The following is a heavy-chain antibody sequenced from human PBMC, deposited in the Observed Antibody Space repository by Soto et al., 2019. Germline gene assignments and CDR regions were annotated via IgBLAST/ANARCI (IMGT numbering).Heavy chain of an antibody. CDR1: EFIFSDYG. V-gene: IGHV3-48*01. Sequence: GGSLRLSCASSEFIFSDYGMNWVRQAPGKGLEWVSYVSPSSGTMYYADSVRGRFTISRDNAKNSLYLQMNSLRAEDTTVYYCARLVGPLRGHGDYVSAFDIWGQGTMVTVSS. CDR2: VSPSSGTM. D-gene: IGHD4-17*01. J-gene: IGHJ3*02. CDR3: ARLVGPLRGHGDYVSAFDI.